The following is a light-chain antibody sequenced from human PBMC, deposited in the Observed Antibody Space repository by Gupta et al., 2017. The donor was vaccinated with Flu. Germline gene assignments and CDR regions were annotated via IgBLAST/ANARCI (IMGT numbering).Light chain of an antibody. Sequence: EIVMTQSPATLSVSPGERATLSCRASQSVSNYLAWYQQKPGQAPRLLIYGASTRATGVPVRFSGSGSGTDFTIIISSLQSEDFAVYYCQQYNDWPRTFGQGTKGRSN. CDR1: QSVSNY. V-gene: IGKV3-15*01. CDR2: GAS. J-gene: IGKJ1*01. CDR3: QQYNDWPRT.